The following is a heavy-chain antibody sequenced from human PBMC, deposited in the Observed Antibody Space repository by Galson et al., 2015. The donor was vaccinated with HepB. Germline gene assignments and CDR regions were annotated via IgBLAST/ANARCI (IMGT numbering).Heavy chain of an antibody. CDR2: IWYDGSNK. CDR1: GFTFSNYG. V-gene: IGHV3-33*01. J-gene: IGHJ4*02. CDR3: ARDLGLYGQLWD. D-gene: IGHD3-16*01. Sequence: SLRLSCAASGFTFSNYGMHWVRQAPGRGLEWVAFIWYDGSNKYYADSVKGRFTISRDNSKNILYLQMNSLRAEDTAAYYCARDLGLYGQLWDWGQGTLVTVSS.